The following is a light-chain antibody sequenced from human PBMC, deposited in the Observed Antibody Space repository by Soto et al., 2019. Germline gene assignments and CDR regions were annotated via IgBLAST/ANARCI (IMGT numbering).Light chain of an antibody. CDR1: QSVSSNY. CDR3: KQYGSSPFT. CDR2: AAS. J-gene: IGKJ2*01. V-gene: IGKV3-20*01. Sequence: EIVLTQSPGTLSLSPGEGATLSCRASQSVSSNYLAWYQQKPGQAPSLLIFAASIRATGIPDRFSGGGSGTDFTLTISSLEPEDFAMYFCKQYGSSPFTFGQGTKLDIK.